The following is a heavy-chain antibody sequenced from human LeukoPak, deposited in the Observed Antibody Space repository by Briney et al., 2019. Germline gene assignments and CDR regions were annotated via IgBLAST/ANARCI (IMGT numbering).Heavy chain of an antibody. D-gene: IGHD2-8*02. CDR2: IYYSGST. CDR3: AQGTGIRYWYFDL. CDR1: GGSISSGDYY. Sequence: SQTLSLTCTVSGGSISSGDYYWSWIRQPPGKGLEWIGYIYYSGSTYYNPSLKSRVTISVDTSKNQFSLKLSSVTAADTAVYYCAQGTGIRYWYFDLWGRGTLLTVSS. J-gene: IGHJ2*01. V-gene: IGHV4-30-4*08.